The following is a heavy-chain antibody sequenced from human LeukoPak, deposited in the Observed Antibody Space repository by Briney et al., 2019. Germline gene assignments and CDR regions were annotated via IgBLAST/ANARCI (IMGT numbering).Heavy chain of an antibody. CDR2: ISSSSSTI. CDR3: ARNAFVDCSTTSCYNDY. CDR1: GFTFSTYS. D-gene: IGHD2-2*02. J-gene: IGHJ4*02. Sequence: GGSLRLSCAASGFTFSTYSMNWVRQAPGKGLEGGSYISSSSSTIYYADSVKGRFTISRDNAKNSLYLQMNSLRAEDTAVYYCARNAFVDCSTTSCYNDYWGQGTLVTVSS. V-gene: IGHV3-48*01.